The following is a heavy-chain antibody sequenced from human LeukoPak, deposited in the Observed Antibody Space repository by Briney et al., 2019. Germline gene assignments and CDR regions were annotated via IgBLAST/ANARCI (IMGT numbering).Heavy chain of an antibody. Sequence: GASVKVSCKASGGTFSSYAISWVRQAPGQGLEWMGRIIPILGIANYAQKFQGRVTITADKSTSTAYMELSSLRSEDTAVYYCARAQERTDYYGMDVWGQGTTVTVSS. D-gene: IGHD1-1*01. V-gene: IGHV1-69*04. CDR1: GGTFSSYA. CDR2: IIPILGIA. J-gene: IGHJ6*02. CDR3: ARAQERTDYYGMDV.